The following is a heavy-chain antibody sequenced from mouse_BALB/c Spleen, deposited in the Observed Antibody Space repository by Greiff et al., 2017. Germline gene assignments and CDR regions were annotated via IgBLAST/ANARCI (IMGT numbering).Heavy chain of an antibody. V-gene: IGHV3-2*02. J-gene: IGHJ3*01. D-gene: IGHD2-10*02. CDR2: ISYSGST. CDR1: GYSITSYYA. CDR3: ARRGYGNHVFAY. Sequence: EVKLVESGPGLVKPSQSLSLTCTVTGYSITSYYAWNWIRQFPGNKLEWMGYISYSGSTSYNPSLKSRISISRDTSKNQFFLQLNSVTTEDTATYYCARRGYGNHVFAYWGQGTLVTVSA.